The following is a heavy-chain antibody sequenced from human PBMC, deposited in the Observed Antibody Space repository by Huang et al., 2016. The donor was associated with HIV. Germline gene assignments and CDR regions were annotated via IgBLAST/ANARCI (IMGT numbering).Heavy chain of an antibody. CDR2: IRYDGSNK. Sequence: QVQLVESGGGVVQPGGSLRLSCAAPGFTFSSYGMHWVRQAPGKGLEWVAFIRYDGSNKYYADSVRGRFTISRDNSKNTLYLQMNSLRAEDTAVYYCAKGSMANAFDIWGQGTMVTVSS. CDR3: AKGSMANAFDI. V-gene: IGHV3-30*02. CDR1: GFTFSSYG. J-gene: IGHJ3*02. D-gene: IGHD3-10*01.